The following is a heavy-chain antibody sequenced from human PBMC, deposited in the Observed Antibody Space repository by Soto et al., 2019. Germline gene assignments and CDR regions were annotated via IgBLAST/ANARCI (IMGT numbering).Heavy chain of an antibody. CDR1: GFTFSSYG. D-gene: IGHD1-1*01. Sequence: PGGSLRLSCAASGFTFSSYGMHWVRQAPGKGLEWVAVISYDGSNKYYADSVKGRFTISRDNSKNTLYLQMNSLRDEDTAVYYCAREGYRYNWNDARYYYYGMDVWGQGTTVTVSS. J-gene: IGHJ6*02. CDR2: ISYDGSNK. CDR3: AREGYRYNWNDARYYYYGMDV. V-gene: IGHV3-30*03.